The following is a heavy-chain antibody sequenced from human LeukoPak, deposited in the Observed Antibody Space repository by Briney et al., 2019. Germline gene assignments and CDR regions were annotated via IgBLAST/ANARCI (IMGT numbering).Heavy chain of an antibody. CDR3: ARGAYTARAFDI. Sequence: SGGSLRLSCAASGFTFSSYSMNWVRQAPGKGLEWVSYISSSSNTIYYADSVKGRFTISRDNAKNSLYLQMNSLRAEDTAVYYCARGAYTARAFDIWGQGTLVTVSS. J-gene: IGHJ3*02. CDR2: ISSSSNTI. V-gene: IGHV3-48*04. D-gene: IGHD3-16*01. CDR1: GFTFSSYS.